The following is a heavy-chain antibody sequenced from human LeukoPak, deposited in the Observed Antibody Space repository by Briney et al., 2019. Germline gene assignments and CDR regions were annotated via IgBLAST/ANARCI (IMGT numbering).Heavy chain of an antibody. J-gene: IGHJ4*02. CDR2: ISGSGTTT. CDR3: AKPLSAASGTDFHY. CDR1: GFTFWSYA. Sequence: PGGSLRLSCAASGFTFWSYAMSWVRQAPGKGLDWVSAISGSGTTTYYADSVKGRFTISRDISKNTLYLQMNSLRAEDTAVYYCAKPLSAASGTDFHYWGQGTLVTVSS. D-gene: IGHD6-13*01. V-gene: IGHV3-23*01.